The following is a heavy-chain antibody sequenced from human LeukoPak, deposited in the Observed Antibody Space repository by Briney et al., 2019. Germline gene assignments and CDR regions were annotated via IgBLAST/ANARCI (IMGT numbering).Heavy chain of an antibody. J-gene: IGHJ4*02. CDR3: AKDSCSSTSCRGYFDY. CDR1: GFTFSSYA. Sequence: GGSLRLSCAASGFTFSSYAMSWVRQAPVKGLEGVSAISGSGGGTYYADSVKGRFTIARDNAKNTLYLQLNSLRAEDTAVYYCAKDSCSSTSCRGYFDYWGQGTLVTVSS. V-gene: IGHV3-23*01. D-gene: IGHD2-2*01. CDR2: ISGSGGGT.